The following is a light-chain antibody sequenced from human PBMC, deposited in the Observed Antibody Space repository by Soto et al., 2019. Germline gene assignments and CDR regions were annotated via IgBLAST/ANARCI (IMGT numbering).Light chain of an antibody. V-gene: IGKV3-20*01. Sequence: EIVLTQSPGTLSLSPGERATLSCRASQSISNNDLVWFQQKVGQAPRLLIYGASSRATGIPDRFSGSGSGTDFTLTISRVEPEDFVLYYCQQYGSALWTFGQGTKVEIK. CDR1: QSISNND. CDR2: GAS. J-gene: IGKJ1*01. CDR3: QQYGSALWT.